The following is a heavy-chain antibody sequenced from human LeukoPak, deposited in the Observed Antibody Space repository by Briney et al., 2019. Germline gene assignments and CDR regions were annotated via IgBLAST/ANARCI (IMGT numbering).Heavy chain of an antibody. D-gene: IGHD6-13*01. CDR3: AKSHLQIAAANFDY. CDR2: ISGSGGST. V-gene: IGHV3-23*01. CDR1: GFTFSSYA. Sequence: PGGSLRLSCAASGFTFSSYAMSWVRQAPGKGLELVSAISGSGGSTHYAVSVRGRFTISRDNSKNTLYLQMNSLRAEDTAVYYCAKSHLQIAAANFDYWGQGTLVAVSS. J-gene: IGHJ4*02.